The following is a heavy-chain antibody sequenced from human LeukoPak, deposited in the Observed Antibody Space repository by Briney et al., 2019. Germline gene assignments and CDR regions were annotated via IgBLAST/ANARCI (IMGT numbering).Heavy chain of an antibody. D-gene: IGHD4-23*01. CDR3: AKDPRYGGKGYFDY. Sequence: QPGGSLRLSCAASGFTFSSYSMNWVRQAPGKGLEWVSYISSSSSTIYYADSVKGRFTISRDNSKNTLYLQMNSLRAEDTAVYYCAKDPRYGGKGYFDYWGQGTLVTVSS. V-gene: IGHV3-48*01. CDR2: ISSSSSTI. J-gene: IGHJ4*02. CDR1: GFTFSSYS.